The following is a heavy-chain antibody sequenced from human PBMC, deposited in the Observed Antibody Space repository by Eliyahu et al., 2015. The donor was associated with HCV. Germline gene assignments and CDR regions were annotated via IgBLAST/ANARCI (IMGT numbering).Heavy chain of an antibody. V-gene: IGHV4-31*03. J-gene: IGHJ5*02. CDR2: VFYSGSA. Sequence: QVQLQESGPGLVKPSQTLSLTCTVSGGSISYGPYYWSWIRQHPGKGLEWIGYVFYSGSANYNPSLKSRVAMSVDTSKNQFSLKLSSVTAADTAVYYCARVIAYSSDVLDWFDPWGQGTLVTVSS. CDR1: GGSISYGPYY. D-gene: IGHD2-8*02. CDR3: ARVIAYSSDVLDWFDP.